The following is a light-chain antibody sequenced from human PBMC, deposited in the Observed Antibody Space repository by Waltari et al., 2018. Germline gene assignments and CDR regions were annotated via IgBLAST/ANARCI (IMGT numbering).Light chain of an antibody. Sequence: QSGLTQPASVSGSPGQSITISCTGTRSDIGYYNFVSWYQQHPGKAPKNGIFDVSRVPSGLSRRFSGSKAGNTASLTISGRQDEYEAAYYWASYTSANTVLFCGGTKVTVL. J-gene: IGLJ2*01. V-gene: IGLV2-14*03. CDR1: RSDIGYYNF. CDR3: ASYTSANTVL. CDR2: DVS.